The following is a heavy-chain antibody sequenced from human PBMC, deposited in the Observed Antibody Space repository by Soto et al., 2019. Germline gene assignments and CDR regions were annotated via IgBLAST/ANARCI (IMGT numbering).Heavy chain of an antibody. CDR1: GGTFSSYT. CDR2: IIPILGIA. Sequence: GAAVKASCKASGGTFSSYTISWVRQAPGQGLEWMGRIIPILGIANYAQKFQGRVTITADKSTSTAYMELSSLRSEDTAVYYCARQDIKRLGWFDPWGQGTLVTVSS. CDR3: ARQDIKRLGWFDP. J-gene: IGHJ5*02. V-gene: IGHV1-69*02. D-gene: IGHD2-15*01.